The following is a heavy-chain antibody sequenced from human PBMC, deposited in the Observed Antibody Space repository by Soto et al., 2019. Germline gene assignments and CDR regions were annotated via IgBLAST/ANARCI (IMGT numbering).Heavy chain of an antibody. CDR1: GGTFSSYA. J-gene: IGHJ3*02. V-gene: IGHV1-69*06. D-gene: IGHD3-22*01. Sequence: GASVKVSCKASGGTFSSYAISWVRQAPGQGLEWMGGIIPIFGTANYAQKFQGRVTITADKSTSTAYMELSSPRSEDTAVYYCASVYYDNSGYHAFDICGQGPMVTVS. CDR2: IIPIFGTA. CDR3: ASVYYDNSGYHAFDI.